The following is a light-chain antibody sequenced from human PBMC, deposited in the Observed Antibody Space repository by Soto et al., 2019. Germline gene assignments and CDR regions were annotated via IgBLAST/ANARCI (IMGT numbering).Light chain of an antibody. Sequence: DIQMTQSPSSLSASVEDRVIITCRASQSISNHLNWYQQKPGKAPKLLIFAASSLQSGVPSRFSGSRSGTEFTLTINSLQPDDFATYYCQQYSVYWTFGQGTKVDIK. CDR3: QQYSVYWT. CDR2: AAS. V-gene: IGKV1-39*01. J-gene: IGKJ1*01. CDR1: QSISNH.